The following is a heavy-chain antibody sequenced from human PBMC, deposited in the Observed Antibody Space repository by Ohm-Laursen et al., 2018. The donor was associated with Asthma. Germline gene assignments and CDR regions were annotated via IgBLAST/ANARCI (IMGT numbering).Heavy chain of an antibody. J-gene: IGHJ4*02. V-gene: IGHV3-11*01. CDR1: GFTFSDYY. CDR2: ISSSGSTI. CDR3: ARIEISSSWLFDY. D-gene: IGHD6-13*01. Sequence: GSLRLSCAASGFTFSDYYMSWIRQAPGKGLEWVSYISSSGSTIYYADSVKGRFTISRDNAKNSLYLQMNSLRAEDTAVYYCARIEISSSWLFDYWGQGTLVTVSS.